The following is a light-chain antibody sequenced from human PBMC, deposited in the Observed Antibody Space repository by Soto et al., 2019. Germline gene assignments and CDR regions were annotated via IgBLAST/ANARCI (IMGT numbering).Light chain of an antibody. J-gene: IGKJ2*01. V-gene: IGKV4-1*01. CDR2: WAS. CDR3: QQYYGNPQT. Sequence: IVLTQSPESLAVSLGERATINCESSQILLYGSNNKNYLAWYQQKPGQPPKLLIYWASTRASGVPDRFTGSRSGTHFTLTISSLQAEDVALYYCQQYYGNPQTFGQGPRWIS. CDR1: QILLYGSNNKNY.